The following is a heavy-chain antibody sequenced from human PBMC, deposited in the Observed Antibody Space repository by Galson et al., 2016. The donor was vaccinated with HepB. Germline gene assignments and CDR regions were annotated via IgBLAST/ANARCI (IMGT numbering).Heavy chain of an antibody. J-gene: IGHJ4*02. Sequence: LRLSCAASGFPFSKYWMHWVRQAPGKGLVWVSRINTDGSSTTYADSVKGRFTISRDNAKNTLYLQMNSLRAEDTALYYCTRVHREGIAAAGFQIWGQGTLVAVSS. CDR3: TRVHREGIAAAGFQI. CDR2: INTDGSST. CDR1: GFPFSKYW. D-gene: IGHD6-13*01. V-gene: IGHV3-74*01.